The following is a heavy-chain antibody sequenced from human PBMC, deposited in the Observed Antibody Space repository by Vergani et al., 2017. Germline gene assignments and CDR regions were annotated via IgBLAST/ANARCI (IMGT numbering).Heavy chain of an antibody. CDR1: GFTFNPYG. V-gene: IGHV3-33*01. D-gene: IGHD1-14*01. J-gene: IGHJ5*02. CDR3: ARDLRLLYNRFDP. Sequence: QVQLVESGGGVVQPGRSLILSCAASGFTFNPYGMHWVRQAPGKGLEWVAVTWYDGNNKQYADSVKGRFTISRDNSKSTMYLQMNSLRDEHTGVYYCARDLRLLYNRFDPWGQGTLVTVSS. CDR2: TWYDGNNK.